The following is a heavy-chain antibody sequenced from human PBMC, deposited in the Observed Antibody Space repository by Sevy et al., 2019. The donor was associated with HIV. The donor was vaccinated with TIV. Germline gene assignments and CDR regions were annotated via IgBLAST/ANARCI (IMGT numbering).Heavy chain of an antibody. CDR2: IIPIFGTA. CDR1: GGTFSSYA. CDR3: ARGSSFGGNYYYYYMDV. V-gene: IGHV1-69*13. Sequence: ASVKVSCKASGGTFSSYAISWVRQAPGQGLEWMGGIIPIFGTANYAQKFQGRVTITADESTSTAYMELSSLRSEDTAVYYCARGSSFGGNYYYYYMDVWGKGTTVTVSS. D-gene: IGHD3-16*01. J-gene: IGHJ6*03.